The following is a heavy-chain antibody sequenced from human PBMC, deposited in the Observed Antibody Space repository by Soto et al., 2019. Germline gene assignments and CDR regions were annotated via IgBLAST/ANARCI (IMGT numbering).Heavy chain of an antibody. CDR1: GYTFTSYC. J-gene: IGHJ4*02. CDR3: ARDLQADY. Sequence: ASVKVSCKASGYTFTSYCMHWVRQAPGQRLEWMGIINPSGGNTSYAQKFQGRVTITRDTSASTAYMELSSLTSEDTAVYYCARDLQADYWGQGTLVTVSS. V-gene: IGHV1-46*01. CDR2: INPSGGNT.